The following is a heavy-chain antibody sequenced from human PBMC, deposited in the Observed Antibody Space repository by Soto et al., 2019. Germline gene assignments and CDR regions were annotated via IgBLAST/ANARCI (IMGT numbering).Heavy chain of an antibody. CDR1: GFTFSNYG. CDR3: ARDCGLVRPDFDY. J-gene: IGHJ4*01. D-gene: IGHD3-9*01. CDR2: IWYDGSKT. Sequence: QVQLVESGGGVVQAGKSLRLSCVASGFTFSNYGMHWVRQAPGKGLEWVAVIWYDGSKTYYADSVKGRFTISRDSSKNTLYLEVNSLRAEDTAVYYCARDCGLVRPDFDYWGHGILVTVSS. V-gene: IGHV3-33*01.